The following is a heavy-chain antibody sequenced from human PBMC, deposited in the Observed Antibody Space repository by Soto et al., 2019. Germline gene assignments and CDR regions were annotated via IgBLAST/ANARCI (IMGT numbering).Heavy chain of an antibody. CDR3: AHLSRSVYHYYGLDV. CDR1: GASVSSSNHY. CDR2: VYYSGCK. Sequence: SETLSLTCTVSGASVSSSNHYWSWVRQAPGQGLEWIGYVYYSGCKNSNPSLKSRVTLSLVTSRSQLSLKLKSVTTADTAVYYCAHLSRSVYHYYGLDVWGQGTTVTVSS. V-gene: IGHV4-61*01. J-gene: IGHJ6*02.